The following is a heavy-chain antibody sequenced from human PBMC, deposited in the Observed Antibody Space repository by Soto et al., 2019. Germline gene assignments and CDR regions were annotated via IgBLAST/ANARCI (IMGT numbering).Heavy chain of an antibody. V-gene: IGHV3-23*01. CDR3: AKDHGMDV. J-gene: IGHJ6*02. Sequence: EVQLLESGGGLVQPGGSLRLSCTASGFTFSTSAMAWVRQPPGKGLEWVSSISNSGGSTYYADSVKGRFTISRDNSKNTVYLQMNSLRAEDTAVYYCAKDHGMDVWGQGATVTVSS. CDR2: ISNSGGST. CDR1: GFTFSTSA.